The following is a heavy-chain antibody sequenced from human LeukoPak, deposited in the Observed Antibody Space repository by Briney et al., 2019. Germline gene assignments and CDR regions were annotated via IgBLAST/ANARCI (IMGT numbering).Heavy chain of an antibody. D-gene: IGHD2-2*01. CDR1: GFTFSSYS. CDR2: ISSSSSYI. Sequence: GGSLRLSCAASGFTFSSYSMNWVRQAPGKGLEWVSSISSSSSYIYYADSVKGRFTISRGNAKNSLYLQMNSLRAEDTAVYYCARPKWRAIVVVPAAIDYWGQGTLVTVSS. V-gene: IGHV3-21*01. J-gene: IGHJ4*02. CDR3: ARPKWRAIVVVPAAIDY.